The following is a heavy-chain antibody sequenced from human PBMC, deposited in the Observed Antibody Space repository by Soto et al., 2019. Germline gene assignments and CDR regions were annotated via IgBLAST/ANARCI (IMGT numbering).Heavy chain of an antibody. CDR3: AKLGSGYYTGLYFDY. D-gene: IGHD3-3*01. CDR2: MKKDGSEK. Sequence: GGSLRLSCAASGFTSGDYWMSWVRQPPGKGLEWVAHMKKDGSEKYYVDSVKGRFTVSRDNTKNSLYLQMNSLRAEDTAVYYCAKLGSGYYTGLYFDYWGPGTLVTVSS. J-gene: IGHJ4*02. V-gene: IGHV3-7*03. CDR1: GFTSGDYW.